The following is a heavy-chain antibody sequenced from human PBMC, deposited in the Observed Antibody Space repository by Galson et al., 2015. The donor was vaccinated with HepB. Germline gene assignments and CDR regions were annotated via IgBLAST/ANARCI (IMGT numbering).Heavy chain of an antibody. CDR1: GYSFSNYG. D-gene: IGHD3-22*01. CDR2: ISVYDANT. V-gene: IGHV1-18*04. CDR3: ARDGSTNYYDSRSYYPTDY. Sequence: SVKVSCKASGYSFSNYGINWVRQAPGQGPEWMGWISVYDANTNYAQKLQGRVTMTTDTSTNTAYMELRRLGSDDTAVYFCARDGSTNYYDSRSYYPTDYWGQGTLVTVSS. J-gene: IGHJ4*02.